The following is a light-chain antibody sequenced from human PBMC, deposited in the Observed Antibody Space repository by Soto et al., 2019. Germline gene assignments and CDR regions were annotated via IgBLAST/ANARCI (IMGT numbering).Light chain of an antibody. Sequence: QCVLTQPPSASGTAGQRVTISCSGSSSNIGSNTVNWYQQLPGTAPKLLIYSNNQRPSGVPDRFSGSKSGTSASLAISGLQSEDEADYYCAAWDDSLNGPRYVFGPGTKVTVL. V-gene: IGLV1-44*01. J-gene: IGLJ1*01. CDR2: SNN. CDR3: AAWDDSLNGPRYV. CDR1: SSNIGSNT.